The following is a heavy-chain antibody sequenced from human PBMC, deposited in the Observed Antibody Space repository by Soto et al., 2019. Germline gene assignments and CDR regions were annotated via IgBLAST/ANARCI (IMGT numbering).Heavy chain of an antibody. V-gene: IGHV4-39*01. CDR2: IYSGGNS. CDR3: ATYGWGMDV. CDR1: SGSISSSSYY. J-gene: IGHJ6*02. Sequence: QLQLQESSPGLVKPSETLSLTCSVSSGSISSSSYYWGWIRHPPGKGLEFIGSIYSGGNSFNNPSLNSRVTISVDTSKSQFSLKLSSVTAADTAVYYCATYGWGMDVWGQGATVTVSS. D-gene: IGHD4-17*01.